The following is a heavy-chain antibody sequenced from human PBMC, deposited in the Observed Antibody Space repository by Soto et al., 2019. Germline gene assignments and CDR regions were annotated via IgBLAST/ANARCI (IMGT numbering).Heavy chain of an antibody. CDR2: IIPIFGTA. CDR1: GGTFSSYA. Sequence: QVQLVQSGAEVKKPGSSVKVSCKASGGTFSSYAISWVRQAPGQGLEWMGGIIPIFGTANYAQKFQGRVTITADESTSTVYMELSSLRCEDTAVYYCARGYDSSGYYPSYYFDYWGQGTLVTGSS. D-gene: IGHD3-22*01. J-gene: IGHJ4*02. V-gene: IGHV1-69*01. CDR3: ARGYDSSGYYPSYYFDY.